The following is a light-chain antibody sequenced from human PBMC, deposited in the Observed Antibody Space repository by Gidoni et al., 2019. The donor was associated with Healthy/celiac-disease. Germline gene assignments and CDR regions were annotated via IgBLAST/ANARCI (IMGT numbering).Light chain of an antibody. J-gene: IGKJ1*01. CDR2: DAS. Sequence: EIVLTQSPATLSLSPGERATLSCRASQSVRSYLAWYQQKPGQAPRLLIYDASNRATGSPARFSGSWSGKDFTLTISSLEPEDFAVYYCQQRSNWPRTFGQGTKVESK. CDR1: QSVRSY. V-gene: IGKV3-11*01. CDR3: QQRSNWPRT.